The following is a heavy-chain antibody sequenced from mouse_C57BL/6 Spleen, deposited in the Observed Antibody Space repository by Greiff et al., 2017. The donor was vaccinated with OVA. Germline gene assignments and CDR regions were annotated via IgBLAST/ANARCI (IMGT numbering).Heavy chain of an antibody. J-gene: IGHJ1*03. CDR1: GYTFTSYW. D-gene: IGHD2-4*01. Sequence: QVQLQQPGAELVMPGASVKLSCKASGYTFTSYWMHWVKQRPGQGLEWIGEIDPSDSYTNYNQQFKGKSTLTVDKSSSTAYMQLSSLTSEDSAVYYCARSMITTDWYFDVWGTGTTVTVSS. CDR2: IDPSDSYT. CDR3: ARSMITTDWYFDV. V-gene: IGHV1-69*01.